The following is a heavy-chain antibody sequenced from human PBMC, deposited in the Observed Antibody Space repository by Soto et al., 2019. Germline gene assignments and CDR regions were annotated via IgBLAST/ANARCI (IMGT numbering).Heavy chain of an antibody. J-gene: IGHJ3*02. CDR3: ARVVAGAFDI. CDR2: ISSSSSYI. Sequence: VGSLRVSCAASGFTFSSYSMNWVRQAPGKGLEWVSSISSSSSYIYYADSVKGRFTISRDNDKNSLYLQMNSLRAEDTAVYYCARVVAGAFDIWGQGTMVTVS. CDR1: GFTFSSYS. D-gene: IGHD2-21*01. V-gene: IGHV3-21*01.